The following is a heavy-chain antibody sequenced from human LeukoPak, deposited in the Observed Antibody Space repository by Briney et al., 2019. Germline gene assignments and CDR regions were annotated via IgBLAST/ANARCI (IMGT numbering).Heavy chain of an antibody. J-gene: IGHJ5*02. Sequence: PSQTLSLTCTVSGGAISGVYYRGWIRQPPGKGLEWIGSIYHSGSTYYNPSLKSRVTISVDTSKNQFSLKLSSVTAADTAVYYCARDPPGNTAWGQGTLVTVSS. CDR1: GGAISGVYY. CDR2: IYHSGST. CDR3: ARDPPGNTA. D-gene: IGHD5-18*01. V-gene: IGHV4-38-2*02.